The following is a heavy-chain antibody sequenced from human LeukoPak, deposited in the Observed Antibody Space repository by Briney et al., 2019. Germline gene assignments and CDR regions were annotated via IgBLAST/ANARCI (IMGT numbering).Heavy chain of an antibody. D-gene: IGHD2-15*01. V-gene: IGHV3-21*01. Sequence: GGPLRLSCAASGFTFSSYGMNWVRQAPGKGLEWVSFISSSSSYIYYADSVKGRFTISRDNAKNSLYLQMNSLRAEDTAVYYCARGAGGSLLDAFDIWGQGTMVTVSS. CDR2: ISSSSSYI. CDR1: GFTFSSYG. CDR3: ARGAGGSLLDAFDI. J-gene: IGHJ3*02.